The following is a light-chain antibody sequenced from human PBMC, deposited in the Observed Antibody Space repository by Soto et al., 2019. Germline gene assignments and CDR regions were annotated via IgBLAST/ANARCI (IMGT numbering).Light chain of an antibody. CDR2: AAS. CDR3: HQRYRTHYT. Sequence: DIQITQSPSSLSASVGYRVTITCRASQSISSYLNWYQQKPGKAPKLLIYAASSLQSGVPSRFSGSGAGKDLTLTISSLQPEDFATYHRHQRYRTHYTYRAGTQG. V-gene: IGKV1-39*01. CDR1: QSISSY. J-gene: IGKJ4*01.